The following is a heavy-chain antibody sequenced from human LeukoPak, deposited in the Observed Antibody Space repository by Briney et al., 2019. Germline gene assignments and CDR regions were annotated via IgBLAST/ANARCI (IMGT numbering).Heavy chain of an antibody. Sequence: KPSETLSLTCAVYGGSFSGYYWSWIRQPPGKGLEWIGEINHSGSTNYNPSLKSRVTISVDTSKNQFSLKLSSVTAADTAVYYCARLKQAVVPAIGPTMDVWGQGTTVTVSS. D-gene: IGHD2-2*01. V-gene: IGHV4-34*01. J-gene: IGHJ6*02. CDR1: GGSFSGYY. CDR2: INHSGST. CDR3: ARLKQAVVPAIGPTMDV.